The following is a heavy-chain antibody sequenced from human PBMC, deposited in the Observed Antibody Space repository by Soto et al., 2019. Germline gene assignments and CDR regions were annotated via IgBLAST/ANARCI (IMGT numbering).Heavy chain of an antibody. D-gene: IGHD4-17*01. CDR2: IYYSGST. J-gene: IGHJ6*02. CDR1: GGSISSYY. V-gene: IGHV4-59*12. CDR3: ARSLNGAYYYYGMDV. Sequence: QVQLQESGPGLVKPSETLSLTCTVSGGSISSYYWSWIRQPPGKGLEWIGYIYYSGSTYYNPSLKSRVTISVDTSKNLFSLKLSSVTAADTAVYYCARSLNGAYYYYGMDVWGQGTTVTVSS.